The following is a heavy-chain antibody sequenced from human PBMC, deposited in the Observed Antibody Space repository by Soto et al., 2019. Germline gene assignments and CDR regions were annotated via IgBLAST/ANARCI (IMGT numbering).Heavy chain of an antibody. CDR3: PRPTQQPLTEDYYYNDMDV. J-gene: IGHJ6*02. CDR2: IGASDCYT. V-gene: IGHV5-10-1*01. CDR1: GYRVTSYW. D-gene: IGHD5-18*01. Sequence: RGASGKSSCKGSGYRVTSYWISWVRQMPGKGLEWMGRIGASDCYTNSSPSIQGPVTIPADKSLSTAYPQWSSLNASDTALYYSPRPTQQPLTEDYYYNDMDVWRQRTTVTVSS.